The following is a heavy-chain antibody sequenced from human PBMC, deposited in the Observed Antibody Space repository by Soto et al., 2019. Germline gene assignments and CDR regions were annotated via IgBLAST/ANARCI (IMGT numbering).Heavy chain of an antibody. CDR3: AKEGGSWTFDY. D-gene: IGHD6-13*01. V-gene: IGHV3-23*01. J-gene: IGHJ4*02. CDR2: ISGRGGNT. Sequence: EVQLLESGGGLVQPGGSLRVSCVASGFTFSRYAMSWVRQAPGKGLEWVSAISGRGGNTFYADSVRGRFSISRDNSKYSLYLLMNSLRAEDTAVYYCAKEGGSWTFDYWGQGTLVSVSS. CDR1: GFTFSRYA.